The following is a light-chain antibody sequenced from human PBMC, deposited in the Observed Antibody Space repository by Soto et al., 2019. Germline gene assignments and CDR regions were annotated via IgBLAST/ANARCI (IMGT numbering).Light chain of an antibody. V-gene: IGKV1-39*01. J-gene: IGKJ4*01. CDR2: DVS. CDR3: QQCYSVPVLT. CDR1: QTISTY. Sequence: DIQMTQSPSSVSASVGDTVTISCRASQTISTYLHWYQHRPGQVPRLLISDVSTLQSGVPGRFRGSGSATEFTLTITHLHPEDVAAFYCQQCYSVPVLTFGGGTQVELK.